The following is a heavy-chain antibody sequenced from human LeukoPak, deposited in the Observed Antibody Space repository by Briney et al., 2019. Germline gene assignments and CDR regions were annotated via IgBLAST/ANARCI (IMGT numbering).Heavy chain of an antibody. J-gene: IGHJ4*02. CDR1: GFTFSSYS. D-gene: IGHD2-15*01. CDR3: ARGGATATYFDY. V-gene: IGHV3-21*01. Sequence: GGPLRLSCAASGFTFSSYSMNWVRQAPGKGLEWVSSISGSSSYIYYADSVKGRFTISRDNAKNSLYLQMNSLRAEDTAVYYCARGGATATYFDYWGQGTLVTVSS. CDR2: ISGSSSYI.